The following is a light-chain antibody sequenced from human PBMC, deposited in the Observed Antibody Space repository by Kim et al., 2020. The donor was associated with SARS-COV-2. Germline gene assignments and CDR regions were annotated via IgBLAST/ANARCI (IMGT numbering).Light chain of an antibody. CDR1: SGRVDDNY. CDR3: QSYNRDNVI. Sequence: GKAVTISCTRSSGRVDDNYVQWYQQRPGGVPTTVIYADDQRPSGVSDRFSGSIDNSSNSASLTISGLRTEDEADYYCQSYNRDNVIFGGGTQLTVL. V-gene: IGLV6-57*03. CDR2: ADD. J-gene: IGLJ2*01.